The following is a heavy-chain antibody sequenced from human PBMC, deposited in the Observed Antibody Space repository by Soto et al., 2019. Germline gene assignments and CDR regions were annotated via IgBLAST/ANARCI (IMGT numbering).Heavy chain of an antibody. CDR1: GYSFTKYW. CDR2: IYPGDSDT. V-gene: IGHV5-51*01. CDR3: ARLHYYDSYYYSGLDS. Sequence: GESLKISCKASGYSFTKYWIVWVRQMPGKGLEWMGIIYPGDSDTRYSPSFQGQVTISADKSISTAYLQWSSLKASDTAIYYCARLHYYDSYYYSGLDSWGQGTQVTVSS. J-gene: IGHJ4*02. D-gene: IGHD3-22*01.